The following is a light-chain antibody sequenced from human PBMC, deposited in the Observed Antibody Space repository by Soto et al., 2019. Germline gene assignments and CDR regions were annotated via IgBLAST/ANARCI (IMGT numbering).Light chain of an antibody. CDR1: QSISSN. V-gene: IGKV3-11*01. J-gene: IGKJ5*01. CDR3: QQRSNWPIT. CDR2: GAS. Sequence: EIVLTQSPDTLSVSPGERATLSCRASQSISSNLAWYQQKPGQAPRLLIYGASTRATGIPARFSGRGSGTEFTLTISSLEPEDFAVYYCQQRSNWPITFGQGTRLEIK.